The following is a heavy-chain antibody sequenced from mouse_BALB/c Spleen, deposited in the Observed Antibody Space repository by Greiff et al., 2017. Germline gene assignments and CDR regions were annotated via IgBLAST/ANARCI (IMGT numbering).Heavy chain of an antibody. V-gene: IGHV1S81*02. Sequence: VQLQQSGAELVKPGASVKLSCKASGYTFTSYYMYWVKQRPGQGLEWIGEINPSNGGTNFNEKFKSMATLTVDKSSSTAYMQLSSLTSEDSAVYYCTRSAHYYGSDYWGQGTTLTVSS. CDR3: TRSAHYYGSDY. D-gene: IGHD1-1*01. CDR1: GYTFTSYY. CDR2: INPSNGGT. J-gene: IGHJ2*01.